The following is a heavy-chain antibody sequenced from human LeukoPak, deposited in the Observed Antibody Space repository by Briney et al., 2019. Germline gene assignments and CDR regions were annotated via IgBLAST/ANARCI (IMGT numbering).Heavy chain of an antibody. J-gene: IGHJ4*02. Sequence: GGSLRLSCAASGFIFSNYGMNWVRQAPGKGLEWVAAISASGSATSYADSVRGRFTISRDNSKNTLYLQMNSLRAEDTAVYYCARAGDYWGQGTLVTVSS. V-gene: IGHV3-23*01. CDR2: ISASGSAT. CDR3: ARAGDY. CDR1: GFIFSNYG.